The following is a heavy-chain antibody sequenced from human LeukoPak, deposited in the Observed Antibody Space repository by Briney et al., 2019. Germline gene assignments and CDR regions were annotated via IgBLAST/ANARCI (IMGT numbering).Heavy chain of an antibody. CDR3: ASRTLYSSSPEFS. J-gene: IGHJ5*02. Sequence: PSETLSLTCAVYGGSFSGYYWSWIRQPPGKGLEWIGEINHSGSTNYNPSLKSRVTISVDTSKNQFSLKLSSVTAADTAVYYCASRTLYSSSPEFSWGQETLVTVSS. CDR2: INHSGST. CDR1: GGSFSGYY. D-gene: IGHD6-13*01. V-gene: IGHV4-34*01.